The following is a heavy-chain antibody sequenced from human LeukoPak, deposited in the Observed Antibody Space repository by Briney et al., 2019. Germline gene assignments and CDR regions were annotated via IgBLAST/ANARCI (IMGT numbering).Heavy chain of an antibody. CDR3: ARGSWEPSMDY. D-gene: IGHD1-26*01. Sequence: SETLSLTCSVSGGSISSSIYFWGWIRQPAGKGLEWIGRIYISGSTNYNPSLKSRVTMSVDTSKNQFSLKLSSVTAADTAVYYCARGSWEPSMDYWGQGTLVTVSS. CDR2: IYISGST. CDR1: GGSISSSIYF. J-gene: IGHJ4*02. V-gene: IGHV4-61*02.